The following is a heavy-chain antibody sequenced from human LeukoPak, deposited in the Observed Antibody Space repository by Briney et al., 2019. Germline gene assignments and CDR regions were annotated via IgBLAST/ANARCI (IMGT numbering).Heavy chain of an antibody. Sequence: ASVKVSCKASGGTFSSYAISWVRQAPGQGLEWMGGIIPIFGTANYAQKFQGRVTITADESTSTAYMELSSLRSEDTAVYYCARAKANTMIVVVMPELYYWGQGTLVTVSS. D-gene: IGHD3-22*01. J-gene: IGHJ4*02. CDR2: IIPIFGTA. CDR1: GGTFSSYA. CDR3: ARAKANTMIVVVMPELYY. V-gene: IGHV1-69*13.